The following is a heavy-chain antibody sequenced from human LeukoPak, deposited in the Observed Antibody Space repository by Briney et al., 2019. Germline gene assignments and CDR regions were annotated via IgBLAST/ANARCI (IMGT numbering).Heavy chain of an antibody. CDR1: GFTFSSYA. CDR3: ARGWSSSFGFDY. CDR2: ISGSGGST. V-gene: IGHV3-23*01. Sequence: GGSLRLSCAASGFTFSSYAMTWVRQAPGKGLEWVSAISGSGGSTYYADSVKGRFTISRDNSKNTLYLQMNSLRAEDTAVYYCARGWSSSFGFDYWGQGTLVTVSS. D-gene: IGHD6-6*01. J-gene: IGHJ4*02.